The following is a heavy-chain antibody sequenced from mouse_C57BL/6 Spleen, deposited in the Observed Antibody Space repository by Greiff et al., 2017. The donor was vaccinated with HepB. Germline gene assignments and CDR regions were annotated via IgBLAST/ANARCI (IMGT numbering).Heavy chain of an antibody. CDR2: IDPETGGT. J-gene: IGHJ2*01. D-gene: IGHD1-1*01. CDR3: TYYYGSSYGFDY. Sequence: VKLMESGAELVRPGASVTLSCKASGYTFTDYEMHWVKQTPVHGLEWIGAIDPETGGTAYNQKFKGKAILTADKSSSTAYMELRSLTSEDSAVYYCTYYYGSSYGFDYWGQGTTLTVSS. V-gene: IGHV1-15*01. CDR1: GYTFTDYE.